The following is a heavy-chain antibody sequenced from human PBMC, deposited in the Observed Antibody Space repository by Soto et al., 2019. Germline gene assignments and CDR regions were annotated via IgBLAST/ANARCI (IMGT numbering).Heavy chain of an antibody. CDR2: IYHSGST. V-gene: IGHV4-30-2*02. D-gene: IGHD6-13*01. CDR3: ARKPHYRIAAAPDGMDV. Sequence: SEMLSLTSAVCGVSISSGGYSWSWIRQPPGKGLEWIGYIYHSGSTYDNPSLKSRVTISVDTSKNQFSLKLSSVTAADTAVYYCARKPHYRIAAAPDGMDVWGQGTTVTVSS. J-gene: IGHJ6*01. CDR1: GVSISSGGYS.